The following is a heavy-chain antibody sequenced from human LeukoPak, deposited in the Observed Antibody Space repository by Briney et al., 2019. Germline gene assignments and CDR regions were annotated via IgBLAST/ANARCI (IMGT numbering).Heavy chain of an antibody. V-gene: IGHV1-18*01. Sequence: ASLKVSCKASGYTFTNYGISWVRQAPGQGLEWMGWISAYNGNTNYALNFRGKVTLTTDTSTSTAYMELRSLRSDDTAVYYCARVANRFGMIVVVIKVPDAFDIWGQGTMVTVSS. CDR3: ARVANRFGMIVVVIKVPDAFDI. CDR2: ISAYNGNT. J-gene: IGHJ3*02. CDR1: GYTFTNYG. D-gene: IGHD3-22*01.